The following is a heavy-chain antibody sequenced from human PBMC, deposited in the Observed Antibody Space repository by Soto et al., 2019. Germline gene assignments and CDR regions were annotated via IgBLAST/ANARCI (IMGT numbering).Heavy chain of an antibody. V-gene: IGHV3-30-3*01. D-gene: IGHD2-2*01. CDR1: GFTFSSYA. Sequence: QVQLVESGGGVVQPGRSLRLSCAASGFTFSSYAMHWVRQAPAKGLEWVAVISYDGSNKYYADSVKGRFTISRDNSKNTLYLQMNSLRAEDTAVYYCARGPSSLTRFDYWGQGTLVTVSS. J-gene: IGHJ4*02. CDR3: ARGPSSLTRFDY. CDR2: ISYDGSNK.